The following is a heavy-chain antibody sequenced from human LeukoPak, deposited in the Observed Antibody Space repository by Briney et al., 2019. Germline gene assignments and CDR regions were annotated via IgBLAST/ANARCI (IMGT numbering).Heavy chain of an antibody. J-gene: IGHJ4*02. CDR2: INPNSGDT. CDR1: GYTFTGCY. Sequence: GASVKVSCKASGYTFTGCYMHWVRQAPGQGFEWMGWINPNSGDTNYAQKFQGRVTTTRDTSISTAHMELSRLRSDDTAVYYCARANPLYCSSTTCLFDYWGQGTLVTVSS. CDR3: ARANPLYCSSTTCLFDY. V-gene: IGHV1-2*02. D-gene: IGHD2-2*01.